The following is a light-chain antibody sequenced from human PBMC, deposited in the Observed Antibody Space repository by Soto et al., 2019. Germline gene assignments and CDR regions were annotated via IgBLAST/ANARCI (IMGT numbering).Light chain of an antibody. J-gene: IGKJ4*01. CDR3: QQRSNWRVT. V-gene: IGKV3-11*01. Sequence: PGERATLSCSASQSVNIYLAWYQQKPGQAPRLLIYDASNRATGIPARFSGSGSGTDFTLTISSLEPEDIAVYYCQQRSNWRVTFCGGGKVGIK. CDR1: QSVNIY. CDR2: DAS.